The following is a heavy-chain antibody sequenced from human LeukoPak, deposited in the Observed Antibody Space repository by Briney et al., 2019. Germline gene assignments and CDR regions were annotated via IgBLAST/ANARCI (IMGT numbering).Heavy chain of an antibody. Sequence: PGRSLRLSCAASGFTFSSYAMHWVRQAPGKGLEGVAVISYDGSNKYYADSVKGRFTISRDNSKNTLYLQMNSLRAEDTAVYYCASNYDSIGYYIDYWGQGTLVTVSS. CDR3: ASNYDSIGYYIDY. D-gene: IGHD3-22*01. V-gene: IGHV3-30-3*01. CDR2: ISYDGSNK. CDR1: GFTFSSYA. J-gene: IGHJ4*02.